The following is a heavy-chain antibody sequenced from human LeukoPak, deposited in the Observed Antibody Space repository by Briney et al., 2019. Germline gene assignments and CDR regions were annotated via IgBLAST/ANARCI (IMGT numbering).Heavy chain of an antibody. J-gene: IGHJ4*02. CDR1: GFTYSNFA. CDR2: IVGSSST. D-gene: IGHD6-13*01. Sequence: GGSLRLSCAASGFTYSNFAMTWVRQAPGKGLEWVSSIVGSSSTYYADSLKGRFTISRDNAKNSLYLQMNSLRAEDTALYYCARIGAASSRDYWGQGTLVTVSS. V-gene: IGHV3-21*01. CDR3: ARIGAASSRDY.